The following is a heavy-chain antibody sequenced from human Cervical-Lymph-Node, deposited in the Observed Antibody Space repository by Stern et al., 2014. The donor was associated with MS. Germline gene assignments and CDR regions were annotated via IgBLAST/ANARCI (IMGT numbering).Heavy chain of an antibody. CDR3: ARWEWLLLGYGMDV. J-gene: IGHJ6*02. V-gene: IGHV2-26*01. CDR1: GFSLSNARMG. Sequence: QVTLRESGPVLVKPTETLTLTCTVSGFSLSNARMGVSWIRQPPGKALEWLAHILSNDEKSYSTSLKSRLTISKDTSKSQVVLTMTNMDPVDTATYYCARWEWLLLGYGMDVWGQGTTVTDS. D-gene: IGHD3-3*01. CDR2: ILSNDEK.